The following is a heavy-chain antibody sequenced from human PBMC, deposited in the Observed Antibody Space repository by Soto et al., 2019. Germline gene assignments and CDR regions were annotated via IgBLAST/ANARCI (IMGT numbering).Heavy chain of an antibody. CDR3: VYESGGYYSYYEY. J-gene: IGHJ4*02. CDR2: ISKDGSNT. D-gene: IGHD3-22*01. Sequence: GGSLRRSCAASCIVFSYYVMHCVRQTPGKGLEWLALISKDGSNTYYADSVKGRFTISRDNSKHTLYLQMNSMRPEDTAVYYCVYESGGYYSYYEYWGKGKLVTVSS. CDR1: CIVFSYYV. V-gene: IGHV3-30*03.